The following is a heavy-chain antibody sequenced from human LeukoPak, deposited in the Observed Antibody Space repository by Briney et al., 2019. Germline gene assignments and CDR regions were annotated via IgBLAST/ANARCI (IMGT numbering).Heavy chain of an antibody. D-gene: IGHD3-10*01. CDR2: IYYSGST. Sequence: PSETLSLTCTVSGGSISSYYWSWIRQPPGKGLEWIGYIYYSGSTNYNPSLKSRVTISVDTSKNQFSLKLSSVTAADTAVYFCARNLWFGELLAAELDRFDPWGQGTLVTVSS. CDR3: ARNLWFGELLAAELDRFDP. V-gene: IGHV4-59*08. J-gene: IGHJ5*02. CDR1: GGSISSYY.